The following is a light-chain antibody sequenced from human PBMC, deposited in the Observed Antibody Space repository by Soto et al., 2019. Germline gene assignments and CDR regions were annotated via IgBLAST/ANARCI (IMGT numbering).Light chain of an antibody. J-gene: IGLJ2*01. V-gene: IGLV2-14*01. CDR1: SSDVGANNY. CDR3: SSYINSITFVV. Sequence: QSVLTQPASVSGSPGQPITISCTGTSSDVGANNYVSWYQHHPGKAPKLLIYEVSNRPSGVSSRFSGSKSGNTASLTISGLQAEDDADYFCSSYINSITFVVFGGGTKVTVL. CDR2: EVS.